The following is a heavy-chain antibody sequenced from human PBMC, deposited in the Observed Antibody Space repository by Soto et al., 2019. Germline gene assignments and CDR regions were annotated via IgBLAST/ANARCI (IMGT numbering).Heavy chain of an antibody. CDR3: ARGSVDTVDSSGLYEY. CDR2: INHSGGT. CDR1: GGSFSAYY. Sequence: SETLSLTCAVYGGSFSAYYWSWIRQPPGKGLEWIGEINHSGGTSYNPSLKSRVTISVDTSKSQFSLKLTSVTAADRAVYYCARGSVDTVDSSGLYEYWGQGTPVTVSS. D-gene: IGHD3-22*01. J-gene: IGHJ4*02. V-gene: IGHV4-34*01.